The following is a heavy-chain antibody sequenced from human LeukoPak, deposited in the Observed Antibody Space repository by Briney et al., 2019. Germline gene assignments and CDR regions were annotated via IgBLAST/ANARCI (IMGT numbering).Heavy chain of an antibody. J-gene: IGHJ4*02. D-gene: IGHD1-26*01. Sequence: VASVKVSCKASGYIFTSYGISWVRQAPGQGLEWMGWISVYNGNTKYAQKFQGRVTLTTDTSTSTAYMELRSLRSDDTAVYYCARVASYRKSDYWGREPWSPSPQ. V-gene: IGHV1-18*01. CDR2: ISVYNGNT. CDR3: ARVASYRKSDY. CDR1: GYIFTSYG.